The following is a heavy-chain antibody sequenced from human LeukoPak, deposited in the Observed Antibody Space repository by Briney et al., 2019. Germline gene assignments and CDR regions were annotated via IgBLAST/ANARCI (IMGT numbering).Heavy chain of an antibody. J-gene: IGHJ4*02. Sequence: GGSLRLSCAASGFTFNTYAMNWVRQAPGKGLEWVSVIIGNGGDIHYAGSVRGRFTISRDNSKNTLYLQMNSLRVEDTAVYYCAKDRIPDGRYSTKFWGPGTLVTVSS. D-gene: IGHD5-24*01. CDR3: AKDRIPDGRYSTKF. V-gene: IGHV3-23*01. CDR2: IIGNGGDI. CDR1: GFTFNTYA.